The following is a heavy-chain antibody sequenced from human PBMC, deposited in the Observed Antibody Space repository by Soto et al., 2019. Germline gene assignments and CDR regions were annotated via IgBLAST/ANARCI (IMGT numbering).Heavy chain of an antibody. CDR3: ASMSPGYGSGSSYFDY. J-gene: IGHJ4*02. CDR1: GDSVSSNSAA. Sequence: PSQTLSLTCAISGDSVSSNSAAWNWVRQSPSRGLEWLGRTYYRSKWNNDYAVSVKRRITINPDTSKNQFSLKLSSVTAADTAVYYCASMSPGYGSGSSYFDYWGQGTLVTVSS. V-gene: IGHV6-1*01. D-gene: IGHD3-10*01. CDR2: TYYRSKWNN.